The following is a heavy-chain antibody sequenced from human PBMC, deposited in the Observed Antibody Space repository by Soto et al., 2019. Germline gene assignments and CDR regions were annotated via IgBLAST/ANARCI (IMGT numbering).Heavy chain of an antibody. Sequence: SETLSLTCTVSGGCMSTTNYYWAWIRQPPGKEVEWIGSINYNGNAYYNPSLKSRVTISVDTSKNQFSLKLSSVTAADTAVYYCARSMTTVVTLDYWGQGTLVTVSS. J-gene: IGHJ4*02. CDR1: GGCMSTTNYY. CDR3: ARSMTTVVTLDY. V-gene: IGHV4-39*01. CDR2: INYNGNA. D-gene: IGHD4-17*01.